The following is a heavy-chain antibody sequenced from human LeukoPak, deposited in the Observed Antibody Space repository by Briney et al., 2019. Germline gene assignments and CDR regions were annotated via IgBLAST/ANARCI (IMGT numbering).Heavy chain of an antibody. CDR2: ISSSSSYI. CDR1: GFTVSNKY. J-gene: IGHJ4*02. V-gene: IGHV3-21*01. Sequence: GGSLRLSCVVSGFTVSNKYMSWVRQAPGKGLEWVSSISSSSSYIYYADSVKGRFTISRDNAKNSLYLQMNSLRAEDTAVYYCARVRDSSGYPAASSYWGQGTLVTVSS. D-gene: IGHD3-22*01. CDR3: ARVRDSSGYPAASSY.